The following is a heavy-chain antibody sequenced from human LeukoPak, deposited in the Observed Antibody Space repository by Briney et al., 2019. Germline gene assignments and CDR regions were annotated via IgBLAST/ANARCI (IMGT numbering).Heavy chain of an antibody. V-gene: IGHV3-11*01. D-gene: IGHD7-27*01. Sequence: GGSLRLSCAASGFTFSDFYMSWIRQAPGKGLEWVSYISSSGSTTYYADSVKGRFTSSRDNAKNSLYLQMNSLRAEDTAVYYCARVVHLTGDPYDYWGQGALVTVSS. CDR3: ARVVHLTGDPYDY. J-gene: IGHJ4*02. CDR2: ISSSGSTT. CDR1: GFTFSDFY.